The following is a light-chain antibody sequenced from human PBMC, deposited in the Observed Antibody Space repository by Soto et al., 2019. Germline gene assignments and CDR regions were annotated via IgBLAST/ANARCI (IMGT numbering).Light chain of an antibody. J-gene: IGKJ1*01. CDR2: KAS. CDR3: QQYNTYCS. V-gene: IGKV1-5*03. Sequence: DIPMTQSPSTLSASVGDRVTITCRASHSIDTWLAWYQQKPGKAPKLLIYKASSLESGVPSRFSGSGSGTEFTLTISSLQPDDVATYYCQQYNTYCSFGQGTKVEIK. CDR1: HSIDTW.